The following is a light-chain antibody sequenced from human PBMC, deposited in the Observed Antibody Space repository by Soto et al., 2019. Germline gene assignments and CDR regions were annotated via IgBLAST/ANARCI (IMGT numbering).Light chain of an antibody. CDR3: QQYNNWPLT. V-gene: IGKV3D-15*01. CDR1: QSVSNN. J-gene: IGKJ4*01. CDR2: GAS. Sequence: EIVLTQSPGTLSLSPGERATLSCRASQSVSNNYLAWYQQKPGQAPRLLIYGASNRATGIPDRFSGSGSGTEFTLTISSLQSEDFEVYYCQQYNNWPLTLGGGTKVDIK.